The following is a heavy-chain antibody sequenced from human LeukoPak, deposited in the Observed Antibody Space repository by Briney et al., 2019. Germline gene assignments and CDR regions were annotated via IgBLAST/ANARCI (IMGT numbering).Heavy chain of an antibody. J-gene: IGHJ4*02. CDR1: GDSVSRNSAA. CDR3: ARVRLWFGDLSDFDC. CDR2: TYYRSKLYN. D-gene: IGHD3-10*01. V-gene: IGHV6-1*01. Sequence: PSQTLSLTCAISGDSVSRNSAAWHWIRQSPSRGLEWLGRTYYRSKLYNDYAVSVKSRISISPDTSKNQFSLQLNSVTPEDTAVYYCARVRLWFGDLSDFDCWGQGTLVTVSS.